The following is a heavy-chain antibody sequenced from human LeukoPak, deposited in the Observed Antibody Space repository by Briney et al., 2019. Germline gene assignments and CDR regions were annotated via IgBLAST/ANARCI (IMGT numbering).Heavy chain of an antibody. CDR2: ISGGGGST. J-gene: IGHJ4*02. CDR1: GFIFSDYG. Sequence: GGSLRLSCAASGFIFSDYGMSWVRQAPGKGLEWVSGISGGGGSTYYADSVKGRFTISRDNSKNTLYLQMNSLRAEDTAVYYCANELGIVGATGFDYWGQGTLVTVSS. V-gene: IGHV3-23*01. D-gene: IGHD1-26*01. CDR3: ANELGIVGATGFDY.